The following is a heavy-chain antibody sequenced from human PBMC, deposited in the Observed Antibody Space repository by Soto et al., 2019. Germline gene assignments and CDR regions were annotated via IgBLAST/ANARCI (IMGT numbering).Heavy chain of an antibody. CDR2: VNPKRGDA. J-gene: IGHJ2*01. D-gene: IGHD3-3*01. V-gene: IGHV1-2*04. CDR1: GYKFSDYY. CDR3: ARDPGIPGRFWYFDL. Sequence: QVLLVHSGAEMKKPGASVKVSCKASGYKFSDYYIHWVRQAPGQGLEWMGWVNPKRGDAIYAQKFQGWVTMPRDAAISTAYLELNRLSSDDTATYYCARDPGIPGRFWYFDLWGRGTLITVSS.